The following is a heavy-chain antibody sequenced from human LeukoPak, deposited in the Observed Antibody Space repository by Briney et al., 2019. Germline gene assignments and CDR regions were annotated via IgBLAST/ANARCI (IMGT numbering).Heavy chain of an antibody. D-gene: IGHD4-17*01. J-gene: IGHJ3*02. CDR1: GGSFSGYY. CDR3: AKNGLRGPPFDAFDI. Sequence: PSETLSLTCAVYGGSFSGYYWSWIRQPPGKGLEWIGEINHSGSTNYNPSLKSRVTISVDTSKNQFSLKLSSVTAADTAVYYCAKNGLRGPPFDAFDIWGQGTMVTVSS. CDR2: INHSGST. V-gene: IGHV4-34*01.